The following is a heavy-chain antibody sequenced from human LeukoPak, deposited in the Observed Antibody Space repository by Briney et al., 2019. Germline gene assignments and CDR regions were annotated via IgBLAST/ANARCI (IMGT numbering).Heavy chain of an antibody. V-gene: IGHV3-11*01. CDR1: AFTFTEYY. J-gene: IGHJ5*02. CDR2: ISNHGHII. CDR3: ARDPFYYTSHP. D-gene: IGHD3-10*01. Sequence: GRSLRPSRAASAFTFTEYYTTSIRQAPRNWLEWVSYISNHGHIIYYGASVKGRFTVSMDNAKTSVYLQMNSLRAEDTAVYYCARDPFYYTSHPWGQGTLVTVSS.